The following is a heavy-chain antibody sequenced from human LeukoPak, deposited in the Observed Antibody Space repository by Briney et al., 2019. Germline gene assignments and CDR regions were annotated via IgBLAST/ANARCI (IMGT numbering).Heavy chain of an antibody. J-gene: IGHJ4*02. D-gene: IGHD6-13*01. CDR1: GFTFGKYW. CDR2: IKLDGSEK. Sequence: GGSLRLSCVASGFTFGKYWMSWVRQAPGKGLEWVANIKLDGSEKNYVDSVKGRFTISRDNTKNSLYLQMNSLRAEDTAVYYCAKAYTGYSSSCFDYWGQGTLVTVSS. CDR3: AKAYTGYSSSCFDY. V-gene: IGHV3-7*03.